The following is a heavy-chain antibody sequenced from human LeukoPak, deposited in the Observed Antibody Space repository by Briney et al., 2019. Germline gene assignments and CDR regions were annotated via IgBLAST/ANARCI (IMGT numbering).Heavy chain of an antibody. Sequence: SETLSLTCTVSGGSISSYYWSWIRQPPGKGLEWIGYIYYSGSTNYNPSLKSRVTISVDTSKNQFSLKLSSVTAADTAVYYCARSGQAPDAFDIWGQGTMVTVSS. D-gene: IGHD3-10*01. J-gene: IGHJ3*02. V-gene: IGHV4-59*01. CDR1: GGSISSYY. CDR3: ARSGQAPDAFDI. CDR2: IYYSGST.